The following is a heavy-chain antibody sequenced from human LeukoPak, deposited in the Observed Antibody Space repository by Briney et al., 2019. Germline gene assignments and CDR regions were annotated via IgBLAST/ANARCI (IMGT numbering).Heavy chain of an antibody. J-gene: IGHJ4*02. CDR2: IWYDGGNK. D-gene: IGHD3-22*01. V-gene: IGHV3-33*01. CDR3: ARGYYYHTSGYWGIDY. Sequence: PGGPLRFSCAAPGLTFIESGMHGVRQAPGKGLKWLALIWYDGGNKYYADSVKGRYTISRDNSKNTLYLQMNSLRAEDTAVYYCARGYYYHTSGYWGIDYWGQGTLVTVSS. CDR1: GLTFIESG.